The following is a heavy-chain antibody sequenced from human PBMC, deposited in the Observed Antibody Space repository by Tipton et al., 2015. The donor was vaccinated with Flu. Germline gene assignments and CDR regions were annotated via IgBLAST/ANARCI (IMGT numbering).Heavy chain of an antibody. CDR2: IIPILGIA. D-gene: IGHD2-2*01. Sequence: QSGAEVKKPGSSVKVSCKASGGTFSSYAISWVRQAPGQGLEWMGGIIPILGIANYAQKFQGRVTITADESTSTAYMELSSLRSEDTAVYYCARKFSCSSTSCPGGDAFDIWGQGTMVTVSS. CDR3: ARKFSCSSTSCPGGDAFDI. J-gene: IGHJ3*02. CDR1: GGTFSSYA. V-gene: IGHV1-69*01.